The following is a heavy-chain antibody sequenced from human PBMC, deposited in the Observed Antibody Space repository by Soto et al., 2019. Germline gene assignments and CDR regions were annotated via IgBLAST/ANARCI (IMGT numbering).Heavy chain of an antibody. J-gene: IGHJ6*02. CDR3: ATTGTTALDYYYYGMDV. Sequence: KTSETLSLTCTVSGGSISSYYWSWIRQPPGKGLEWIGYVYYSGSTNYNPSLKSRVTISVDTSKNQFSLKLSSVTAADTAVYYCATTGTTALDYYYYGMDVWGQGTTVTV. CDR2: VYYSGST. CDR1: GGSISSYY. V-gene: IGHV4-59*01. D-gene: IGHD1-1*01.